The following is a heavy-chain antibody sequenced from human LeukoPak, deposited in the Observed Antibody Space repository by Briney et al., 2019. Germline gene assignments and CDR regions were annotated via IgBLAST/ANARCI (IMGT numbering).Heavy chain of an antibody. Sequence: GGSLRLSCAASGFTFDDYGMSWVRQAPGKGLEWVSSINWSDGNTGYADSVKGRFTISGDNAKNSLYLQMNSLRVEDTALYYCARDGGEYRFLEWLSPPYMDVWGKGTTVTVSS. D-gene: IGHD3-3*01. J-gene: IGHJ6*03. CDR3: ARDGGEYRFLEWLSPPYMDV. CDR1: GFTFDDYG. CDR2: INWSDGNT. V-gene: IGHV3-20*04.